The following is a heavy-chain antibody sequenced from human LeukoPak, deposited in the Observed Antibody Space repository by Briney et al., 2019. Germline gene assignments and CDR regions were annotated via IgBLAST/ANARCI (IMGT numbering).Heavy chain of an antibody. Sequence: SETLSLTCTVSGGSISSYYWSWIRQPAGMGLEWIGRIYTSGSTNYNPSLKSRDTMSVDTSKNQFSLKLSSVTAADTAVYYCARGGYSYGALDYWGQGTLVTVSS. CDR1: GGSISSYY. CDR3: ARGGYSYGALDY. V-gene: IGHV4-4*07. CDR2: IYTSGST. D-gene: IGHD5-18*01. J-gene: IGHJ4*02.